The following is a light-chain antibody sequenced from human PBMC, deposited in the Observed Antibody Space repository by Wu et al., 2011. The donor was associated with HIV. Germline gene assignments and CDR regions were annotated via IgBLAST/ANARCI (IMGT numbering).Light chain of an antibody. CDR1: QSVSTN. CDR3: QQYNDWPRT. Sequence: EIVLTQSPATLSVSPGDTATLSCRASQSVSTNLAWYQQNRGQAPRLLFYGASSRATGIPARFSGSGSGTEFTLTISSLQSEDFAVYYCQQYNDWPRTFGQGTKVEIK. J-gene: IGKJ1*01. CDR2: GAS. V-gene: IGKV3-15*01.